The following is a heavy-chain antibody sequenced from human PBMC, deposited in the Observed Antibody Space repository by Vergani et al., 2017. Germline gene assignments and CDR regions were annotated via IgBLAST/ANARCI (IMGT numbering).Heavy chain of an antibody. CDR3: ARDGHDFTDLGY. CDR1: GFTFSSYS. CDR2: ISSSSSYI. Sequence: EVQLVESGGGLVKPGGSLRLSCAASGFTFSSYSMNWVRQAPGKGLEWVSSISSSSSYIYYADSVKGRFTISRDNAKNSLYLQMNSLRAEDTAVYYCARDGHDFTDLGYWGQGTLVTVSS. D-gene: IGHD3-3*01. J-gene: IGHJ4*02. V-gene: IGHV3-21*01.